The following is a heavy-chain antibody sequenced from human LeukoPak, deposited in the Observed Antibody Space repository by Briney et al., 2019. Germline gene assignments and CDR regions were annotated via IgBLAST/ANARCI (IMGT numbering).Heavy chain of an antibody. CDR1: GYTFTSYG. D-gene: IGHD3-16*02. CDR3: AREAGDYVWGSYRYGAEYFQH. CDR2: ISACNGNT. Sequence: ASVKVSCKASGYTFTSYGISWVRRAPGQGLEWMGWISACNGNTNYAQKLQGRVTMTTDTSTSTAYMELRSLRSDDTAVYYCAREAGDYVWGSYRYGAEYFQHWGQGTLVTVSS. V-gene: IGHV1-18*04. J-gene: IGHJ1*01.